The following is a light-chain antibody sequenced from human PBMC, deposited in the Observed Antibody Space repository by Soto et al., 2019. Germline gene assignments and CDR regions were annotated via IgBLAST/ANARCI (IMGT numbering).Light chain of an antibody. V-gene: IGLV4-69*01. Sequence: QLVLTQSPSASASLGPSVKLTCTLSSGHSSYAIAWHQQQPEKGPRYLMKLNSDGSHSKGDGIPDRFSGSSSGAERYLTISSLQSEDEADYYCQTWGTGDWVFGGGTQLTVL. CDR2: LNSDGSH. CDR1: SGHSSYA. J-gene: IGLJ3*02. CDR3: QTWGTGDWV.